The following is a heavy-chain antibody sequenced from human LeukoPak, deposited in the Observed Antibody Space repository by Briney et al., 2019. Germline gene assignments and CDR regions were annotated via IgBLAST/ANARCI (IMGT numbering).Heavy chain of an antibody. CDR1: GGSISSSSYY. Sequence: SETLSLTCTVSGGSISSSSYYWGWIRQPPGKGLEWIGSIYYSGSTYYNPSLKSRVTISVDTSKNQFSLKLSSVTAADTAVYYCARVSLGSGSGIDYWGQGTLVTVSS. CDR3: ARVSLGSGSGIDY. J-gene: IGHJ4*02. D-gene: IGHD3-10*01. V-gene: IGHV4-39*07. CDR2: IYYSGST.